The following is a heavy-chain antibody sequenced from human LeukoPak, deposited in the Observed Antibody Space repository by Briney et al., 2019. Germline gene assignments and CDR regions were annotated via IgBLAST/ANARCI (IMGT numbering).Heavy chain of an antibody. CDR1: GFSISSFG. CDR2: ISADGETP. Sequence: AGGSLRLSCAVSGFSISSFGMSWVRQAPGKGLEWIPAISADGETPYYADSVKGRFIISRDNSKNTLYLQLSSLRAEDTAVYYCAQGYSSGWYRYWGQGSLVSVSS. V-gene: IGHV3-23*01. J-gene: IGHJ4*02. D-gene: IGHD6-19*01. CDR3: AQGYSSGWYRY.